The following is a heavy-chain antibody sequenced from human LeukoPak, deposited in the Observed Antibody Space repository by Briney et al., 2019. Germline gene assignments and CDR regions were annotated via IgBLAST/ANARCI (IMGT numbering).Heavy chain of an antibody. V-gene: IGHV3-7*01. D-gene: IGHD5-12*01. CDR3: ARASASYSAYDDY. Sequence: PGGSLRLSCAVSGFTFSSYWMSWVRQAPGKGLEWVANINQDGSEKYYVDSVKGRFTISRDNAKNSLYLQMNSLRAEDTAVYYCARASASYSAYDDYWGQGTLVTVSS. CDR2: INQDGSEK. J-gene: IGHJ4*02. CDR1: GFTFSSYW.